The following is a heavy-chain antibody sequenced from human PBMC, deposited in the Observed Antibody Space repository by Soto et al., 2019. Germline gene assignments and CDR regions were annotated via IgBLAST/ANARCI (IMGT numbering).Heavy chain of an antibody. J-gene: IGHJ4*02. D-gene: IGHD3-16*01. CDR1: GFSLSTSGLG. V-gene: IGHV2-5*01. CDR3: ARSGLSYEAFDN. Sequence: QITLKESGPALVKPTQTLTLTCTFSGFSLSTSGLGVGWIRQPPGKALEWLALIYWYDDKRYSPSLKSRLTIPKDTSKNQVVLTMTNMDPVDTATYYCARSGLSYEAFDNWGPGTQVTVSS. CDR2: IYWYDDK.